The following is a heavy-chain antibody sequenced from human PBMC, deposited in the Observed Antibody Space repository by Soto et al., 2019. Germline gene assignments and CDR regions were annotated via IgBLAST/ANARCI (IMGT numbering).Heavy chain of an antibody. CDR2: ISYDGSNK. V-gene: IGHV3-30-3*01. CDR1: GFTFSSYA. D-gene: IGHD4-17*01. CDR3: ARDHDYGDYAGDY. J-gene: IGHJ4*02. Sequence: QVQLVESGGGVVQPGRSLRLSCAASGFTFSSYAMHWVRQAPGKGLEWVAVISYDGSNKYYADSVKGRFTISRDNSKNTLYLQMNSLRADDTAVYYCARDHDYGDYAGDYWGQGTLVTVSS.